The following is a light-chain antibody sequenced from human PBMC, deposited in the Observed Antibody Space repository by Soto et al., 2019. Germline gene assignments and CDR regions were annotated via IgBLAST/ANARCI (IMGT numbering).Light chain of an antibody. CDR1: QSVSSN. Sequence: EIVMTQSPATLSVSPGERATLSCRASQSVSSNLAWYQPKPGQAPRLLIYGASTRATGIPARFSGSGSGTEFTLTISSLQSEDLAVYYCQQYNNWPPWTFGQGTKVEIK. V-gene: IGKV3-15*01. CDR3: QQYNNWPPWT. J-gene: IGKJ1*01. CDR2: GAS.